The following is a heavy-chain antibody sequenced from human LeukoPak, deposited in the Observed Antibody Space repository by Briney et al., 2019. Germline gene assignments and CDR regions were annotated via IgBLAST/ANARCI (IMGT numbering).Heavy chain of an antibody. CDR3: ARDHGSGWYSY. J-gene: IGHJ4*02. Sequence: SETLSLTCTVSGGSISSYYWSWIRQPPGKGLEWIGYIYYSGSTNYNPSLKSRVTISVDTSKNQFSLKLSSVTAADTAVYYCARDHGSGWYSYWGQGTLVTVSS. CDR1: GGSISSYY. D-gene: IGHD6-19*01. V-gene: IGHV4-59*12. CDR2: IYYSGST.